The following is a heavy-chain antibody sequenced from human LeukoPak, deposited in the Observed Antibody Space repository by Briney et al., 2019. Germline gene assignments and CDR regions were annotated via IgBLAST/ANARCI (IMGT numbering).Heavy chain of an antibody. J-gene: IGHJ6*02. CDR3: ARGSAYYYDSSGYYSI. D-gene: IGHD3-22*01. CDR2: INPNSGGT. CDR1: GYTFTVYY. Sequence: ASVTVSCRASGYTFTVYYMHWVRQAPGQGLEWMGWINPNSGGTNYAQKFQGRVTMTRDTSISTAYMELSRLRSDDTAVYYCARGSAYYYDSSGYYSIWGQGTTVTVSS. V-gene: IGHV1-2*02.